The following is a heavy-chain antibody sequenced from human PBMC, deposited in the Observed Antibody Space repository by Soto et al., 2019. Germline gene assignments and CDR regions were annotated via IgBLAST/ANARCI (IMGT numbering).Heavy chain of an antibody. CDR1: GFSLNGYA. J-gene: IGHJ6*03. D-gene: IGHD6-13*01. Sequence: EVQLVESGGGLAQPGGSLRLSCAASGFSLNGYAMNWVRQAPGRGLEWVSYISSSSGAIDYADSVKGRFTVSRDNAKNLLYLQMNSLRAEDTALYYCARDPSVGSTFYYYMDVWCEGTPVTVSS. CDR3: ARDPSVGSTFYYYMDV. V-gene: IGHV3-48*01. CDR2: ISSSSGAI.